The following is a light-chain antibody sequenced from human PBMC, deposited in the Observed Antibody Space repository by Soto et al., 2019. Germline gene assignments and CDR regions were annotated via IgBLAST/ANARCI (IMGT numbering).Light chain of an antibody. Sequence: EIVLTQSPATLSLSPGERATLSCRASQSVSIYLAWYQQRPGQAPRLLIYDASNRATGIPARFSGSGSGTDFTLTISSLEPEDFAVYYCQQRSNWPPITFGRGTKVDIK. V-gene: IGKV3-11*01. J-gene: IGKJ4*01. CDR1: QSVSIY. CDR2: DAS. CDR3: QQRSNWPPIT.